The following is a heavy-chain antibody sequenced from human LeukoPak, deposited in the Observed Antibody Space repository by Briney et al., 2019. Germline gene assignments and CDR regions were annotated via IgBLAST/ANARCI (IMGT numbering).Heavy chain of an antibody. CDR2: ISGYNGNR. Sequence: ASVKVSCKASGYTFSNYAISWVRQAPGQGLEWMGWISGYNGNRNYAQKFQGRVTMTTDTVTSTAYMELSSLRSDDAAVYYCAREIASGYSHEPSLSFDFWGQGTLVTVSS. J-gene: IGHJ4*02. V-gene: IGHV1-18*01. D-gene: IGHD2-21*01. CDR3: AREIASGYSHEPSLSFDF. CDR1: GYTFSNYA.